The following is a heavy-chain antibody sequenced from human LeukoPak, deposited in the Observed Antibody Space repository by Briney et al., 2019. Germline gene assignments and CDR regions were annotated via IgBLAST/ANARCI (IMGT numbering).Heavy chain of an antibody. CDR1: GYTFTSYA. CDR3: ARVSGTMVRREFDP. D-gene: IGHD3-10*01. V-gene: IGHV7-4-1*02. J-gene: IGHJ5*02. CDR2: INTNTGNP. Sequence: ASVKVSWKASGYTFTSYAMNWVRQAPGQGLEWMGWINTNTGNPTYAQGFTGRFVFSLDTSVSTAYLQISSLKAEDTAVYYCARVSGTMVRREFDPWGQGTLVTVSS.